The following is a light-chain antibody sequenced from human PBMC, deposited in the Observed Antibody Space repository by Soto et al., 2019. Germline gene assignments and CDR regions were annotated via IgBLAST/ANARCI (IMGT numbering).Light chain of an antibody. CDR3: QQYNNWPPET. CDR1: QSVRGN. J-gene: IGKJ2*01. Sequence: EIVMTKSPAILSVSPGERATLSCRASQSVRGNLAWYQQTPGQPPRLLIYAATTRAPGVPDRFSGSGSGTDLSLTISSLQSEDFAVYYCQQYNNWPPETFGQGTKLEIK. V-gene: IGKV3-15*01. CDR2: AAT.